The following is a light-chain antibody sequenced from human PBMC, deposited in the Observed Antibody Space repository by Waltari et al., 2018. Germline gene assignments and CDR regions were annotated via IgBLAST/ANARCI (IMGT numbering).Light chain of an antibody. V-gene: IGLV1-47*01. CDR2: RAN. J-gene: IGLJ2*01. CDR1: GSNRGTNY. CDR3: AAWDDRLRGPL. Sequence: QSVLTQPPSASGTPGQRVTISCSGSGSNRGTNYPYWYQQLPGMAPRLLIYRANQRPPGVPDRFSGSQSGTSASLAISGLRSEDEADYYCAAWDDRLRGPLFGGGTKLTVL.